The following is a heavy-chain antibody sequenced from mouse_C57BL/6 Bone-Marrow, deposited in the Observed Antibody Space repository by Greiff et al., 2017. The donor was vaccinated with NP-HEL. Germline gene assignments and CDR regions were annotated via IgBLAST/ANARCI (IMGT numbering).Heavy chain of an antibody. V-gene: IGHV1-81*01. CDR2: IYPRSGNT. D-gene: IGHD3-3*01. Sequence: VQLQQSGAELARPGASVKLSCKASGYTFTSYGISWVKQRTGQGLEWIGEIYPRSGNTYYNEKFKGKATLTADKSFSTAYMELRSLTSEDSAVYFCARGTLYYAMDYWGQGTSVTVSS. J-gene: IGHJ4*01. CDR3: ARGTLYYAMDY. CDR1: GYTFTSYG.